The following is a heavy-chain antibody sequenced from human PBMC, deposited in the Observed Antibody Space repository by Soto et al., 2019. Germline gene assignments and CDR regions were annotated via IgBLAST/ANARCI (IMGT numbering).Heavy chain of an antibody. V-gene: IGHV3-74*01. Sequence: EEQLVESGGGLVQPGGSLRLSCAASGFTFSSYWMHWVRQTPGKGLVWVSRINPSGSITTYADSVKGRFTISRDNAKNTLYLQMNSLRGDDTAVYYCARIPTGKYGVWNYWGQGTPVTVSS. CDR1: GFTFSSYW. CDR2: INPSGSIT. J-gene: IGHJ4*02. CDR3: ARIPTGKYGVWNY. D-gene: IGHD2-8*01.